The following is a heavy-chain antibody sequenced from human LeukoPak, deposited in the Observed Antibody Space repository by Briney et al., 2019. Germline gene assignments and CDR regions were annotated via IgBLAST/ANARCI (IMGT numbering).Heavy chain of an antibody. D-gene: IGHD1-26*01. V-gene: IGHV4-31*03. J-gene: IGHJ1*01. Sequence: SETLSLTCTVSGGSISSGGYYWSWIRQHPGKGLEWIGYIYYSGSTYYNPSLKSRVTISVDTSKNQFSLKLSSVTAADTAVYYCARHLSRSYFDAVYFRDWGQGTLVTVSS. CDR3: ARHLSRSYFDAVYFRD. CDR1: GGSISSGGYY. CDR2: IYYSGST.